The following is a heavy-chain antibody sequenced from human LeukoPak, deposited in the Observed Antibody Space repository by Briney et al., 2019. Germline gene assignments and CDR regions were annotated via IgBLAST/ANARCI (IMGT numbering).Heavy chain of an antibody. J-gene: IGHJ4*02. CDR1: GYTFTGYY. D-gene: IGHD2-8*01. CDR3: ARDHPYCTNGVRYDDY. V-gene: IGHV1-2*06. CDR2: INPNSGGT. Sequence: GASVKVSCKASGYTFTGYYMHWVRQAPGQGLEWMGRINPNSGGTNYAQTFQGRVTMTRDTPISTAYMEVSRLRSDDTAVYYCARDHPYCTNGVRYDDYWGQGTLATVSS.